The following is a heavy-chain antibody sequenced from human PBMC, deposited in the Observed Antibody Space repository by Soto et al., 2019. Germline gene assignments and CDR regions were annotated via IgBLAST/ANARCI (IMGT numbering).Heavy chain of an antibody. D-gene: IGHD6-13*01. CDR2: ISYDGSNN. J-gene: IGHJ6*02. Sequence: GGSLRLSXAASGFTFSTFAMHWVRQAPGKGLEWVAVISYDGSNNYYADSVKGRFTISRDNSKNRLYLQMNSLRAEETAVYYCAKERYSSSWGYYYYYGMDVWGQGTTVTVSS. V-gene: IGHV3-30*04. CDR3: AKERYSSSWGYYYYYGMDV. CDR1: GFTFSTFA.